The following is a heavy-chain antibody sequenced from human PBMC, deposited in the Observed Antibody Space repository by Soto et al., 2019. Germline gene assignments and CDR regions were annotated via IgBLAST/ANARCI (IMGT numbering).Heavy chain of an antibody. CDR2: MYSAGSG. Sequence: QVQLQESGPGLVKPSQTLSLTCTVSGGSISSGGHYWSWIRQHPGKGLEWIGYMYSAGSGYYNPSLQSRVTISIDTSKNQFSLELSSVTAADTAVYCCAREVAATTHFDSWGQGTLVTVSS. CDR3: AREVAATTHFDS. V-gene: IGHV4-31*03. CDR1: GGSISSGGHY. J-gene: IGHJ4*02. D-gene: IGHD5-12*01.